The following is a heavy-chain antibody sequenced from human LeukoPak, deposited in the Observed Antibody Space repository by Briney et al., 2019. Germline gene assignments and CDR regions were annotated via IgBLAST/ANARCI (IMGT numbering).Heavy chain of an antibody. V-gene: IGHV4-34*01. Sequence: SETLSLTCAVYRGSFSGYYWNWIRQPPGRGLEWIGEINHSGSTNYNPSLKSRVTISVDTSKNQFSLKLSSVTAADTAVYYCARQGYISGQGFRNNWFDPWGQGSLVTVSS. CDR2: INHSGST. D-gene: IGHD6-19*01. J-gene: IGHJ5*02. CDR1: RGSFSGYY. CDR3: ARQGYISGQGFRNNWFDP.